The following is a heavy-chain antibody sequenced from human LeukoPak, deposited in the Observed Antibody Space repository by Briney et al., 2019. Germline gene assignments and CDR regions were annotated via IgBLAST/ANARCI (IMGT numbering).Heavy chain of an antibody. CDR3: ARDSNYYGSGSYTDY. CDR1: GGSISSYY. D-gene: IGHD3-10*01. J-gene: IGHJ4*02. Sequence: SETLSLTCTVSGGSISSYYRSWIRQPAGKGQEWIGRIYTSGSTNYNPSLKSRVTMSVDTSKNQFSLKLSSVTAADTAVYYCARDSNYYGSGSYTDYWGQGTLVTVSS. CDR2: IYTSGST. V-gene: IGHV4-4*07.